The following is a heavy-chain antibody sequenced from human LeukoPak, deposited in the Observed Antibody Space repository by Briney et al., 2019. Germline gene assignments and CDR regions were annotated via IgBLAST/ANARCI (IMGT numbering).Heavy chain of an antibody. CDR2: ISSSSSYI. D-gene: IGHD6-13*01. CDR1: GFTFSSHS. V-gene: IGHV3-21*01. J-gene: IGHJ4*02. CDR3: AIDSSRFTRLFDY. Sequence: AGSLTLSCEASGFTFSSHSMNWVRQAPGKGREWVSSISSSSSYIYYVDSMRGRFTISRDNAKNSLYLQMNSLRADDTAVYYCAIDSSRFTRLFDYWGQGTRVTVSS.